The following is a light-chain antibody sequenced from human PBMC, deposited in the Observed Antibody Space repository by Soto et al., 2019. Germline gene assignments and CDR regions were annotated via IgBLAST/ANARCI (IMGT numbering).Light chain of an antibody. J-gene: IGKJ1*01. CDR2: KAS. CDR3: QQYNDNWT. V-gene: IGKV1-5*03. Sequence: DTQITPYPSPPSASVRDRVTITFRASQSISSWLAWYQQKPGKAPKLLIYKASPLQSGVPSRFSGSGSGTEFTLAISSLQSDDSATYYCQQYNDNWTFGQGTQVDIK. CDR1: QSISSW.